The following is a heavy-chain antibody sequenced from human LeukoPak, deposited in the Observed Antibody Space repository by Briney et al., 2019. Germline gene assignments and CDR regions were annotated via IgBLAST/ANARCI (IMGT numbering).Heavy chain of an antibody. CDR3: ASIYSSGWSGEAFDI. D-gene: IGHD6-19*01. V-gene: IGHV3-30*03. CDR2: ISYDGSNK. Sequence: GGSLRLSCAASGFTFSSYGMHWVRQAPGKGLEWVAVISYDGSNKYYADSVKGRFTISRDNSKNTLYLQMNSLRAEDTAVYYCASIYSSGWSGEAFDIWGQGTMVTVSS. CDR1: GFTFSSYG. J-gene: IGHJ3*02.